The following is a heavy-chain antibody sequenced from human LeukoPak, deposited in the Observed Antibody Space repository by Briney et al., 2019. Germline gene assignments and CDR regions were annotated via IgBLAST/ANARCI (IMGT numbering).Heavy chain of an antibody. CDR3: AKQEDYSLLWFDP. J-gene: IGHJ5*02. V-gene: IGHV4-39*01. CDR2: IYYSGST. CDR1: GGSISSSSYY. Sequence: SETLSLTCTVSGGSISSSSYYWGWLRQPPGRGLGWIGSIYYSGSTYYNPSIKSRVTISVDTSKNKFSLKLSSVTGAETAVYYCAKQEDYSLLWFDPWGQGTLVTVSS. D-gene: IGHD2-15*01.